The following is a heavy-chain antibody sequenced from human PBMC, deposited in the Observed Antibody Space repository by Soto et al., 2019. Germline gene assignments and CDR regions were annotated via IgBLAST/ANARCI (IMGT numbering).Heavy chain of an antibody. J-gene: IGHJ6*02. CDR3: ARDRATIFGVTRGCYYNGMDV. CDR2: INHSGGSI. CDR1: GYTLTRYY. Sequence: ASVNVSCKASGYTLTRYYIHWGRQAPGQGLEWMGIINHSGGSISYVQKFQSRVTMTRDTTTSTIYMELSSLRSEDTAGYYCARDRATIFGVTRGCYYNGMDVWGQGTTVTVSS. D-gene: IGHD3-3*01. V-gene: IGHV1-46*01.